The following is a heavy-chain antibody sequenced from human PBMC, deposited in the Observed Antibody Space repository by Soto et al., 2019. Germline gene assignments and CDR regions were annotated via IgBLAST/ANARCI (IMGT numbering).Heavy chain of an antibody. V-gene: IGHV4-59*12. Sequence: SETLSLTCAVSGDSISTYYCMWIRQPPGKGLESIGNIYYSRSANYNPSLKSRVTISVGMSKNQFSLELSSVTAADTAVYYCARGRHHETSGYYSGGWYYFDHWGQGTLVTVS. D-gene: IGHD3-22*01. CDR1: GDSISTYY. CDR2: IYYSRSA. CDR3: ARGRHHETSGYYSGGWYYFDH. J-gene: IGHJ4*02.